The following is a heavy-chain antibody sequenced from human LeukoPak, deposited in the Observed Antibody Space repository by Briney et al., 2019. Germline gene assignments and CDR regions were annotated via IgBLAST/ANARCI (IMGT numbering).Heavy chain of an antibody. D-gene: IGHD6-25*01. Sequence: GGSLRLSCEASGFTFSRYAMSWVRQAPGKGLDWVSVIVGSGYSAYYADSVKGRFTISRDNSKNTLYLQMGSLRTEDMAVYYCASGPFDYWGQGTLVTVSS. CDR2: IVGSGYSA. J-gene: IGHJ4*02. CDR1: GFTFSRYA. V-gene: IGHV3-23*01. CDR3: ASGPFDY.